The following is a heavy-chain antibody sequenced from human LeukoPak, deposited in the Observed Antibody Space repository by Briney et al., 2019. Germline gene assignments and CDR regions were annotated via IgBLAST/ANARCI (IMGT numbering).Heavy chain of an antibody. CDR2: IIPIFGTA. CDR3: ARDVELVGFDY. Sequence: ASVKVSCKASGGTFSSYAISWVRQAPGQGLEWMGRIIPIFGTAKYAQGFQGRITITADRSTSTAYMELSSLRSEDTAVCYCARDVELVGFDYWGQGTLVTVSS. D-gene: IGHD5-24*01. V-gene: IGHV1-69*06. J-gene: IGHJ4*02. CDR1: GGTFSSYA.